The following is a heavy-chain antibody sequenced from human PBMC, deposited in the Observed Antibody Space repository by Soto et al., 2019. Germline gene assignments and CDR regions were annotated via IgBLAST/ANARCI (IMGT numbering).Heavy chain of an antibody. CDR2: ISGSGGST. CDR3: AKDPFSSGWFNWFDP. V-gene: IGHV3-23*01. CDR1: GFTFSSYA. Sequence: GGSLRLSCAASGFTFSSYAMSWVRQAPGKGLEWVSAISGSGGSTYYADSVKGRFTISRDNSKNTLYLQMNSLRAEDTAVYYCAKDPFSSGWFNWFDPWGQGTLVTVSS. D-gene: IGHD6-19*01. J-gene: IGHJ5*02.